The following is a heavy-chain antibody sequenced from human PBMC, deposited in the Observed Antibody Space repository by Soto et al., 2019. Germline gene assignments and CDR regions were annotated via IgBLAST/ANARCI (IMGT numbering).Heavy chain of an antibody. J-gene: IGHJ4*02. CDR2: IYWDDDK. CDR3: AHRRLTGDFSLG. V-gene: IGHV2-5*02. CDR1: GFSLSTSGVG. D-gene: IGHD7-27*01. Sequence: QITLKESGPTLVKPTQTLTLTCTFSGFSLSTSGVGVGWIRQPPGKALEWLAIIYWDDDKRYSPSLKCRLTITKDTSKNQVVLTMTNMDPVDTATYYCAHRRLTGDFSLGWGQGTLVAVSS.